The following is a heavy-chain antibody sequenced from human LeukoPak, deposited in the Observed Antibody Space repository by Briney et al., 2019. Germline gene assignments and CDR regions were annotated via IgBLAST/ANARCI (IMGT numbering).Heavy chain of an antibody. J-gene: IGHJ4*02. CDR2: IIPILGIA. Sequence: SVKVSCKASGGTFSSYTISWVRQAPGQGLERMGRIIPILGIANYAQKFQGRVTITADKSTSTAYMELSSLRAEDTAVYYCARDGKITMIVVVPQFDYWGQGTLVTVSS. CDR3: ARDGKITMIVVVPQFDY. D-gene: IGHD3-22*01. V-gene: IGHV1-69*04. CDR1: GGTFSSYT.